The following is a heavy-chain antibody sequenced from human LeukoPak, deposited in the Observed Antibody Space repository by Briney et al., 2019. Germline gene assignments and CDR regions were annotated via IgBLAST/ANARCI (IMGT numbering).Heavy chain of an antibody. V-gene: IGHV1-18*01. CDR3: ARDSSLNIAAAGTFDY. Sequence: ASVKVSCKDSGYTFTSYGISWVRQAPGQGLEWMGWISAYNGNTNYAQKLQGRVTMTTDTSTSTAYMELRSLRSDDTAVYYCARDSSLNIAAAGTFDYWGQGTLVTVSS. CDR1: GYTFTSYG. CDR2: ISAYNGNT. D-gene: IGHD6-13*01. J-gene: IGHJ4*02.